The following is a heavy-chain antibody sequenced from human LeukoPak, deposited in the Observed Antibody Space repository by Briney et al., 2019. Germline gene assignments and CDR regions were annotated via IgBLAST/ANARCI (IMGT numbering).Heavy chain of an antibody. V-gene: IGHV3-48*03. CDR2: ISSRSSTI. Sequence: GGSLRLSCSPSGFTFDFYDVKCVPRAPGKGREGISYISSRSSTIFYADSVKGRFYITRDNDKNLLYLQMNSLRAEDTAVYYCARGRGIQLKYYFDHWGHGTLVTVSS. CDR1: GFTFDFYD. CDR3: ARGRGIQLKYYFDH. D-gene: IGHD5-18*01. J-gene: IGHJ4*01.